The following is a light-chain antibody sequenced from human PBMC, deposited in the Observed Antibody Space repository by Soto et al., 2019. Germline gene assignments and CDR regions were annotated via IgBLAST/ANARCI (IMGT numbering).Light chain of an antibody. CDR2: GAS. CDR1: QSVSRSY. Sequence: EIVLTQSPGTLSLSPGERATLSCRASQSVSRSYLAWYQQKPGQAPRLLIYGASSRATGIPDRFSGSGSGTAFTLTISRMEPEDFAVYYCQQYGSSPYTFGQGTKLEIK. J-gene: IGKJ2*01. V-gene: IGKV3-20*01. CDR3: QQYGSSPYT.